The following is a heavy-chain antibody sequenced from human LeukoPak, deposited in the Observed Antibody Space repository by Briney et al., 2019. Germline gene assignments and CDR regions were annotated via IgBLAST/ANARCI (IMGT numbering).Heavy chain of an antibody. CDR2: IYYSGGT. D-gene: IGHD6-19*01. CDR3: ARSPNAGWLNWFDP. J-gene: IGHJ5*02. CDR1: GGSISSSSYY. V-gene: IGHV4-39*01. Sequence: KPSETLSLTCTVSGGSISSSSYYWGWIRQPPGKGLEWIGSIYYSGGTYYNPSLKSRVTISVDTSKNQFSLKLSSVTAADTAVYYCARSPNAGWLNWFDPWGQGTLVTVSS.